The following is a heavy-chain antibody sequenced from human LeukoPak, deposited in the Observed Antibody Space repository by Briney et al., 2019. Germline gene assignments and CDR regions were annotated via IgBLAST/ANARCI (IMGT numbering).Heavy chain of an antibody. D-gene: IGHD1-26*01. J-gene: IGHJ1*01. CDR1: GFTFSDYS. V-gene: IGHV3-21*01. Sequence: GGSLRLSCAASGFTFSDYSMNWVRQAPGKGLEWVSSISRNSRHVYYGGSVWGRFTTSRDDARNSLFLEMNSLRAEDMAVYYCVRDFMAMGDTTAYLHYWGQGTLVTVSS. CDR2: ISRNSRHV. CDR3: VRDFMAMGDTTAYLHY.